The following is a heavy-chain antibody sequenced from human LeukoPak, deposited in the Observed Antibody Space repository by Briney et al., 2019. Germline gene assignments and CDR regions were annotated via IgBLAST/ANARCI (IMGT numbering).Heavy chain of an antibody. V-gene: IGHV3-23*01. CDR1: GFTFSAYA. Sequence: GGSLRLSCEASGFTFSAYAMSWVPEAPRKGLEWVSAASGSGASTYYADSVRGRFTISRDNSQSTLFLHMNILRVEDTAVYYCAKGRWGIAGGHYYMDVWGKGTSVTASS. D-gene: IGHD3-16*01. CDR3: AKGRWGIAGGHYYMDV. J-gene: IGHJ6*03. CDR2: ASGSGAST.